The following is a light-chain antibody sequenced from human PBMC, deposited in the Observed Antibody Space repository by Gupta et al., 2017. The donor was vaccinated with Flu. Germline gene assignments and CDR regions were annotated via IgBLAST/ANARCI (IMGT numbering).Light chain of an antibody. Sequence: EIVMTQSPATLSVSPGERATLSCRATQSVRSNVAWYQQKPGQAPRLLIYGSSTRATDVPARFSGSGYGTEFTLTISSRQSEDFAVYYCQQDNNWPFVTFGGGTKVEIK. CDR1: QSVRSN. CDR3: QQDNNWPFVT. J-gene: IGKJ4*01. V-gene: IGKV3-15*01. CDR2: GSS.